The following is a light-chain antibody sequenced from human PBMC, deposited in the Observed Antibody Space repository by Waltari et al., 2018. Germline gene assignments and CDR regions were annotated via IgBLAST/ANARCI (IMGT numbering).Light chain of an antibody. J-gene: IGLJ1*01. CDR1: DSDVGAYDF. CDR3: SSYTTSSAPGV. V-gene: IGLV2-14*01. Sequence: QSALTQPASVSGSPGQSITISCSGTDSDVGAYDFVSWSPQHPCKAPHLIIYAVSNRPSGSSNRFSASRSGNTASLTISGRQAEDEADYYCSSYTTSSAPGVFGTGTRVTVL. CDR2: AVS.